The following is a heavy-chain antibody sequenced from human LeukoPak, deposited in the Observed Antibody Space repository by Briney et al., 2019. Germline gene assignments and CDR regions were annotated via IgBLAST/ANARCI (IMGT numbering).Heavy chain of an antibody. CDR2: ISNDGSYK. J-gene: IGHJ4*02. V-gene: IGHV3-30*18. CDR3: AKAALREFDY. Sequence: GGSLRLSCAASGFTFSSYGMHWARQAPGKGLEWVAVISNDGSYKSYADSVKGRITISRDNSRNTLYLQMNSLRIDDTGVYYCAKAALREFDYWGQGTLVTVSS. CDR1: GFTFSSYG. D-gene: IGHD2-21*01.